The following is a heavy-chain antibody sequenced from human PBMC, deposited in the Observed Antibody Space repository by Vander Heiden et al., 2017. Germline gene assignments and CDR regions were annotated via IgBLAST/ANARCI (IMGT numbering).Heavy chain of an antibody. CDR3: AKARRPKGFDP. V-gene: IGHV4-59*01. CDR2: IYYSGST. J-gene: IGHJ5*02. CDR1: GDSFSNYY. Sequence: QVQLQESGPGLVKPSETLSLICTVSGDSFSNYYWNWIRQPPGKGLEWIGSIYYSGSTDYNPSLKSRVTISIDTSKSQFSLKVSSVTAADTAVYYCAKARRPKGFDPWGQGTLVTVSS.